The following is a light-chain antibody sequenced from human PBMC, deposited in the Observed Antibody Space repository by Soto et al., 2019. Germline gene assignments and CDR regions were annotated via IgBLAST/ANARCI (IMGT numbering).Light chain of an antibody. V-gene: IGLV2-23*01. J-gene: IGLJ2*01. CDR2: EGS. CDR3: GSYAGSRVV. Sequence: QSALTQPASVSGSPGQSITISCTGTSSDVGSYNLVSWYQQHPGKAPKLMIYEGSKRPSGVSNRFSGSKSGNTASLTISGLQAEDEADYYCGSYAGSRVVFGGGTKLTVL. CDR1: SSDVGSYNL.